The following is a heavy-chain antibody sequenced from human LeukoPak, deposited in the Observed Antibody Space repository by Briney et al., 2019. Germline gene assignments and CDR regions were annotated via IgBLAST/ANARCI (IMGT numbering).Heavy chain of an antibody. J-gene: IGHJ4*02. CDR2: IIPIFGTA. Sequence: SVKVSCKASGGTFSSYAISWVRQAPGQGLEWMGGIIPIFGTANYAQKSQGRVTITADESTSTAYMELRSLRSDDTAVYYCARDRGGYHGSGTGPHAVDYWGQGTLVTVSS. D-gene: IGHD3-10*01. CDR1: GGTFSSYA. CDR3: ARDRGGYHGSGTGPHAVDY. V-gene: IGHV1-69*01.